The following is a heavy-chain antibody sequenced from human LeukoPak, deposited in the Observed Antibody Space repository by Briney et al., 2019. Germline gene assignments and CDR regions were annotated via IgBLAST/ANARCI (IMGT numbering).Heavy chain of an antibody. CDR2: INAGNGNT. V-gene: IGHV1-3*01. CDR3: ARVRDGYNLFDY. CDR1: GYTFIRYA. D-gene: IGHD5-24*01. Sequence: ASVKVSCKASGYTFIRYAIHWVRQAPGQRLEWMGWINAGNGNTKYSQKFQGRVTITRDTSASTAYMELSSLRSEDTAVYYCARVRDGYNLFDYWGQGALVTVSS. J-gene: IGHJ4*02.